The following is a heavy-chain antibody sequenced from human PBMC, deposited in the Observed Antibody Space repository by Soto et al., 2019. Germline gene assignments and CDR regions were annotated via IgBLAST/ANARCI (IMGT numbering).Heavy chain of an antibody. D-gene: IGHD1-1*01. V-gene: IGHV3-11*01. J-gene: IGHJ5*02. CDR3: ARGAEMSTLTRWFDP. CDR2: ISRDGHAL. CDR1: GFTFSDYY. Sequence: PGGSRRLSCAASGFTFSDYYMSWIRQSPGKGLEWLAYISRDGHALFYADSVNGRFTISRDNAKKSLFLQMDDLRAEDTGMLFCARGAEMSTLTRWFDPWGQGILVTVSS.